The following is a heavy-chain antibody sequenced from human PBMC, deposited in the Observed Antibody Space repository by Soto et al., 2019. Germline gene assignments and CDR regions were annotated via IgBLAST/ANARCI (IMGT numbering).Heavy chain of an antibody. D-gene: IGHD3-3*01. CDR3: ARRDITIFGVVPSDDYYYGMDV. V-gene: IGHV1-69*13. J-gene: IGHJ6*02. CDR2: IIPIFGTA. CDR1: GGTXISYA. Sequence: SXKVCFKAAGGTXISYAMGLVRQAPGQGLGWSGGIIPIFGTANYAQKFQVRVTITADEYTSTAYMELSSLRSEDTAVYYCARRDITIFGVVPSDDYYYGMDVWGQGTTGTVS.